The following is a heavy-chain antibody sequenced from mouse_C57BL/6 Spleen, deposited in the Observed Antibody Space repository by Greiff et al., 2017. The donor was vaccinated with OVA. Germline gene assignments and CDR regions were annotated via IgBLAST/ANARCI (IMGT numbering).Heavy chain of an antibody. V-gene: IGHV1-19*01. D-gene: IGHD2-1*01. CDR3: ARRGNYDAMDY. Sequence: EVKLQESGPVLVKPGASVKMSCKASGYTFTDYYMNWVKQSHGKSLEWIGVINPYNGGTSYNQKFKGKATLTVDKSSSTAYMELNSLTSEDSAVYYCARRGNYDAMDYWGQGTSVTVSS. J-gene: IGHJ4*01. CDR2: INPYNGGT. CDR1: GYTFTDYY.